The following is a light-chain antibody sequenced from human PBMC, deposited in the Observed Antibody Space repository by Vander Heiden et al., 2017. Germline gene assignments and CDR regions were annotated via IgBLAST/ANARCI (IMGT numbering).Light chain of an antibody. CDR3: VTWDASLSGHV. CDR2: KDN. Sequence: QSVPTQPPSASGTPGQRVIIFRSGTSSNIGRHDVYWYQQVPGTAPKVLIYKDNQRPSGVPDRFSGSKSGTTASLVISGLRSEDEADYYCVTWDASLSGHVFGSGTKVTVL. J-gene: IGLJ1*01. V-gene: IGLV1-47*01. CDR1: SSNIGRHD.